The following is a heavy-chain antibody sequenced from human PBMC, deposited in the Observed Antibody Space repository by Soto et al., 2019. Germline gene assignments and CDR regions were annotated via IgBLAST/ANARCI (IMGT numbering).Heavy chain of an antibody. J-gene: IGHJ4*02. CDR2: ISGGGGTT. CDR1: GFTFNNYA. Sequence: EVQLLESGGGLVQPGGSLRLTCAASGFTFNNYAMTWVRQAPGKGLEWVSAISGGGGTTSYADSVKGRFTVSRDGSKNTLYLQRSSLRAEDTALYYCAKGRGGSGSLTPRVDFWGQGTLVTVSS. V-gene: IGHV3-23*01. D-gene: IGHD3-10*01. CDR3: AKGRGGSGSLTPRVDF.